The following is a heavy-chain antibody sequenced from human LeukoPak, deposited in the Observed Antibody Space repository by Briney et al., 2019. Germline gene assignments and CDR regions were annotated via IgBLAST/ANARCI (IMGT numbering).Heavy chain of an antibody. CDR2: IIPIFGTA. J-gene: IGHJ5*02. D-gene: IGHD5-12*01. V-gene: IGHV1-69*05. Sequence: GASVKVSCKASGGTFSSYAISWVRQAPGQGLERMGGIIPIFGTANYAQKFQGRVTITTDESTSTAYMELSSLRSEDTAVYYCASSTSPYSGYEIDRGFDPWGQGTLVTVSS. CDR1: GGTFSSYA. CDR3: ASSTSPYSGYEIDRGFDP.